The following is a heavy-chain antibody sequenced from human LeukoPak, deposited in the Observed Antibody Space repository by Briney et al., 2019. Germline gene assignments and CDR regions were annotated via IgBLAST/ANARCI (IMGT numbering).Heavy chain of an antibody. V-gene: IGHV4-61*02. CDR1: GGSISSGSYY. CDR2: VYTSGNT. Sequence: SETLSLTCTVSGGSISSGSYYWSWIRQPAGKGLGWIGRVYTSGNTNYNPSLKSRVTISLDTSKNQFSLKLSSVTAADTAMYYCARGGGRNWFDPWGQGTLVTVSS. D-gene: IGHD3-10*01. CDR3: ARGGGRNWFDP. J-gene: IGHJ5*02.